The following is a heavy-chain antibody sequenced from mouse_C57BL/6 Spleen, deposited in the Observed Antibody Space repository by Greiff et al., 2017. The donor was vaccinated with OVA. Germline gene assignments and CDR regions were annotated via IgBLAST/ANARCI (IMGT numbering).Heavy chain of an antibody. D-gene: IGHD2-4*01. CDR3: ARGDYDDYAMDY. J-gene: IGHJ4*01. V-gene: IGHV5-12*01. Sequence: DVHLVESGGGLVQPGGSLKLSCAASGFTFSDYYMYWVRQTPEKRLEWVAYISNGGGSTYYPDTVKGRFTISRDNAKNTLYLQMSRLKSEDTAMYYCARGDYDDYAMDYWGQGTSVTVSS. CDR2: ISNGGGST. CDR1: GFTFSDYY.